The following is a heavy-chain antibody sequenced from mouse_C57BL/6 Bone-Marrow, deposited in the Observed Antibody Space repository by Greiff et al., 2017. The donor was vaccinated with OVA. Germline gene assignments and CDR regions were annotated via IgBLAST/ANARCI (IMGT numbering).Heavy chain of an antibody. CDR3: ALQTGTNYFDY. D-gene: IGHD4-1*01. Sequence: QVQLKQSGAELVRPGASVKLSCKASGYTFTDYYINWVKQRPGQGLEWIARIYPGSGNTYYNEKFKGKATLTAEKSSSTAYMQLSSLTSEDSAVYFCALQTGTNYFDYWGQGTTLTVSS. J-gene: IGHJ2*01. V-gene: IGHV1-76*01. CDR1: GYTFTDYY. CDR2: IYPGSGNT.